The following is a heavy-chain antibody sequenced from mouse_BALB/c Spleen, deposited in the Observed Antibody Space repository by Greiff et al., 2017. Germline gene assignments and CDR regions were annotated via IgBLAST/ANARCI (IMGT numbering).Heavy chain of an antibody. J-gene: IGHJ4*01. Sequence: EVKLVESGGGLVQPGGSRKLSCAASGFTFSSFGMHWVRQAPEKGLEWVAYISSGSSTIYYADTVKGRFTISRDNPKNTLFLLMTSLRSEDTAMYYCARTGRYAMDYWGQGTSVTVSS. V-gene: IGHV5-17*02. CDR1: GFTFSSFG. CDR3: ARTGRYAMDY. CDR2: ISSGSSTI.